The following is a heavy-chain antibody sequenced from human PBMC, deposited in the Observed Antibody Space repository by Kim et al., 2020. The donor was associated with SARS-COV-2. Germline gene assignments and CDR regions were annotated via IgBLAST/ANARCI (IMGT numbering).Heavy chain of an antibody. Sequence: GGSLRLSCAASGFTFDDYAMHWVRQAPGKGLEWVSLISGDGGSTYYADSVKGRFTISRDNSKNSLYLQMNSLRTEDTALYYCAKGYGTTGTGGFDYWGQGTLVTVSS. J-gene: IGHJ4*02. V-gene: IGHV3-43*02. CDR2: ISGDGGST. CDR3: AKGYGTTGTGGFDY. D-gene: IGHD1-1*01. CDR1: GFTFDDYA.